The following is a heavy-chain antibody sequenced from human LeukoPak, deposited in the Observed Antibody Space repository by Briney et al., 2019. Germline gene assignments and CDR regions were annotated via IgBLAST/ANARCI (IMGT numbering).Heavy chain of an antibody. Sequence: GGSLRLSCAASGSTFSSYSMNWVRQAPGKGLEWVSYISSSSSTIYYADSVKGRFTISRDNAKNSLYLQMNSLRDEDTAVYYCARDPAENYYDSSGTDYWGQGTLVTVSS. CDR3: ARDPAENYYDSSGTDY. CDR1: GSTFSSYS. D-gene: IGHD3-22*01. V-gene: IGHV3-48*02. CDR2: ISSSSSTI. J-gene: IGHJ4*02.